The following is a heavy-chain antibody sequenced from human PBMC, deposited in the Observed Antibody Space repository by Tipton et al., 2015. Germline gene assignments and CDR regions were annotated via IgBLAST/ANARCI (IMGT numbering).Heavy chain of an antibody. D-gene: IGHD3-10*01. CDR2: ISYSGNT. CDR3: ARVDILLSQGGMDV. J-gene: IGHJ6*02. V-gene: IGHV4-39*01. Sequence: TLSLTCSVSGGSVSNSYYYWGWIRQPPGKGLQWIGGISYSGNTYYNPSLNDRVTISVDTSKNQSSLNLTSVTATDTAVYYCARVDILLSQGGMDVWGQGTTVTVSS. CDR1: GGSVSNSYYY.